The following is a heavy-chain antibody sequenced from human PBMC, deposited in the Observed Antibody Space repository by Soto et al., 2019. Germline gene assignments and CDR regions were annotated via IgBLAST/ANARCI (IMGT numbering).Heavy chain of an antibody. D-gene: IGHD2-2*02. V-gene: IGHV5-51*01. J-gene: IGHJ6*02. CDR1: GYSFTSYW. Sequence: GESLKISCKGSGYSFTSYWIGWVRQMPGKGLEWMGIIYPGDSDTRYSPSFQGQVTISADKSISTAYLQWSSLKASDTAMYYFARQGCSSTSCYRLGYYYYYGMDVWGQGTTVTVSS. CDR2: IYPGDSDT. CDR3: ARQGCSSTSCYRLGYYYYYGMDV.